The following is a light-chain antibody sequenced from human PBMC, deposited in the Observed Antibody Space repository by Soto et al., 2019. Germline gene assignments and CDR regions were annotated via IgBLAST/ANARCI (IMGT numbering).Light chain of an antibody. CDR1: SSNIGSNN. V-gene: IGLV1-44*01. CDR3: AAWDDSLHVYV. CDR2: SNI. Sequence: QSVLTQPPSASGTPGQRVTISCSGSSSNIGSNNVNWYQQLPGTAPKLVIYSNIQRPSGVPDRFSGSKSGTSASLAISGLLSDDEAGYYCAAWDDSLHVYVFGAGTKVTVL. J-gene: IGLJ1*01.